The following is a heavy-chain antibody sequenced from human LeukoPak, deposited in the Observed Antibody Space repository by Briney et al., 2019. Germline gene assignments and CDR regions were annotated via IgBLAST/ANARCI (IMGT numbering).Heavy chain of an antibody. CDR1: GYTFTGYY. J-gene: IGHJ6*02. D-gene: IGHD3-3*01. CDR2: INPNSGGT. Sequence: ASVKVSCRASGYTFTGYYMHWVRQAPGQGLEWMGWINPNSGGTNYAQKFQGRVTMTRDTSISTAYMELSRLRSDDTAVYYCARDGYYGFWSGYYKDYYYGMDVWGQGTTVTVSS. V-gene: IGHV1-2*02. CDR3: ARDGYYGFWSGYYKDYYYGMDV.